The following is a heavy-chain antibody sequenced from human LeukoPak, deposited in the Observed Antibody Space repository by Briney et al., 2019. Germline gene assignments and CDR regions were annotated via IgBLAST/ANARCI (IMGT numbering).Heavy chain of an antibody. V-gene: IGHV3-21*01. CDR1: GFTFSSYS. CDR2: ISSSSSYI. D-gene: IGHD2-21*02. CDR3: ARGPYCGGDCYSSFDY. Sequence: PGGSLRLSCAASGFTFSSYSMNWVRQAPGKGLEWVSSISSSSSYIYYADSVKGRFTISRDNAKNSLYLQMNRLRAEDTAVYYCARGPYCGGDCYSSFDYWGQGTLVTVSS. J-gene: IGHJ4*02.